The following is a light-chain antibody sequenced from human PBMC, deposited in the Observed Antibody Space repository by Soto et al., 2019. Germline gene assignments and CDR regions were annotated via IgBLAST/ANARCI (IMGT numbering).Light chain of an antibody. CDR3: HQYGSSPYT. CDR1: QSVSSSY. J-gene: IGKJ2*01. V-gene: IGKV3-20*01. Sequence: EIVLTQSPGTLSLSPGEGATLSCRASQSVSSSYLAWYQQKPGQAPRLLIYGASSRATGIPDTFRGSGSGTDFTLTSSRQDTEDFAVYYCHQYGSSPYTFGQGTKLEIK. CDR2: GAS.